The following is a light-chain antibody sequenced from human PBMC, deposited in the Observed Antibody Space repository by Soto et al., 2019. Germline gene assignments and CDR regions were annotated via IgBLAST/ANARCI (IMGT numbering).Light chain of an antibody. CDR2: DVN. V-gene: IGLV2-14*01. CDR1: SSAFGRYNY. CDR3: SSYTGSSPLWV. J-gene: IGLJ3*02. Sequence: QSVLTQPASVSGSLGQSITIYCTGSSSAFGRYNYVSWYQQKPGKGPKLMLHDVNNRPSGVSNRFSGSRSGYTASLTISGLQADDEAEYYCSSYTGSSPLWVFGGGTQLTVL.